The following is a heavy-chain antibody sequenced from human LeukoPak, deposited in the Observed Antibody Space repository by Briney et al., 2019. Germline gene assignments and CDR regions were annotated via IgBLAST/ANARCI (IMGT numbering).Heavy chain of an antibody. D-gene: IGHD3-10*02. CDR3: AELGITMIGGV. J-gene: IGHJ6*04. V-gene: IGHV3-23*01. CDR2: ISGSDYST. Sequence: PGGALRLSCAASGFTFSSYAMSWVRRAPGKGLEWVSTISGSDYSTYYADSVKGRFTISRDNSKNTLYLQMNSLRAEDTAVYYCAELGITMIGGVWGKGTTVTISS. CDR1: GFTFSSYA.